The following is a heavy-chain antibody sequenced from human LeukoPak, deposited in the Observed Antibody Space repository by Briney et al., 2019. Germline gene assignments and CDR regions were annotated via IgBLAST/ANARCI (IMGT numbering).Heavy chain of an antibody. CDR2: IYYSGST. V-gene: IGHV4-59*01. Sequence: SETLSLTCTVSGGSISSYYWSWIRQPPGKGLEWIGYIYYSGSTNYNPSLKSRVTISVDTSKNQFSLKLSSVAAADTAVYYRARGAVPNAGYDYWGQGTLVTVSS. CDR3: ARGAVPNAGYDY. CDR1: GGSISSYY. J-gene: IGHJ4*02. D-gene: IGHD5-18*01.